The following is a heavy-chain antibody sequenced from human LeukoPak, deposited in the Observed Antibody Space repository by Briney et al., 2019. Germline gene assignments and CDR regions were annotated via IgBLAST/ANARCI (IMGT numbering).Heavy chain of an antibody. CDR3: ARGPGIAVAGVFDY. CDR2: ISGHNGHT. CDR1: GYTFTSYG. V-gene: IGHV1-18*04. D-gene: IGHD6-19*01. J-gene: IGHJ4*02. Sequence: ASVEVSCKASGYTFTSYGINWVRQAPGQGLEWMGWISGHNGHTNYVQKMQGRVTMTTDASTNTAYMELRNLTSDDTAVYYCARGPGIAVAGVFDYWGQGSLVTVSS.